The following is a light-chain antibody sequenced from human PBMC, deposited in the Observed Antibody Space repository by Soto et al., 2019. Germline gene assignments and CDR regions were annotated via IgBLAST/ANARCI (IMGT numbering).Light chain of an antibody. J-gene: IGKJ4*01. V-gene: IGKV3-15*01. CDR3: QHYNNWLGT. CDR1: TAISSN. CDR2: GAS. Sequence: EIVMTQSPATLSVSRGARGPLSCRAHTAISSNLAWYPQKPGQAPRLLIYGASTRATGIPDRFSGSGSGTEFTLTISSLQSEDFAVYYCQHYNNWLGTFGGGTKVDI.